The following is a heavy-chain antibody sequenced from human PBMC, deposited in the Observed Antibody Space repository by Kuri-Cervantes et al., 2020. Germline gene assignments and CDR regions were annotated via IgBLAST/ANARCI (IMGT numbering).Heavy chain of an antibody. J-gene: IGHJ3*02. CDR3: ARDGLSAFDI. Sequence: GESLKISCAASGFTFDDYGMSWVRQAPGKGLERVSGINWNGGSTGYADSVKGRFTISRDNAKNSLYLQMNSLRAEDTALYHCARDGLSAFDIWGQGTMVTVSS. CDR1: GFTFDDYG. D-gene: IGHD5/OR15-5a*01. CDR2: INWNGGST. V-gene: IGHV3-20*01.